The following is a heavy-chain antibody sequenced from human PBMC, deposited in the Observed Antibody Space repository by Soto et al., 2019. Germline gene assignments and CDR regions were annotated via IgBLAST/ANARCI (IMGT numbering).Heavy chain of an antibody. Sequence: ASVKVSCKASGYTFTSYGIHWVRRAPGQRLEWMGWINAANGDTKYSPKFQGRVTITRDTSASTAYMELSSLRSEDTAVYYCVRRHVSATGIDWFDPWGQGTLVTVSS. V-gene: IGHV1-3*01. J-gene: IGHJ5*02. CDR2: INAANGDT. CDR1: GYTFTSYG. D-gene: IGHD6-13*01. CDR3: VRRHVSATGIDWFDP.